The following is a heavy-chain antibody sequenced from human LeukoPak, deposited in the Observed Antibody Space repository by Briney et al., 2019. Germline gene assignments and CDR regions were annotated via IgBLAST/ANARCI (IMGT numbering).Heavy chain of an antibody. D-gene: IGHD4-17*01. CDR3: ARDQVPTVTYYYYYGMDV. CDR1: GYTFTGYY. Sequence: ASVKVSCKASGYTFTGYYMHWVRQAPGQGLEWMGWINPNSGGTNYAQKFQGWVTMTRDTSISTAYMELSRLRSDDTAVYYCARDQVPTVTYYYYYGMDVWGQGTTVTVSS. V-gene: IGHV1-2*04. CDR2: INPNSGGT. J-gene: IGHJ6*02.